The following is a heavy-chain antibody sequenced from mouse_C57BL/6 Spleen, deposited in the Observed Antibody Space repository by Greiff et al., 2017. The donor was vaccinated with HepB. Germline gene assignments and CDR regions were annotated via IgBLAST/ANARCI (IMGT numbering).Heavy chain of an antibody. Sequence: QVQLQQPGAELVRPGSSVKLSCKASGYTFTSYWMDWVKQRPGQGLEWIGNIYPSDSETHYNQKFKDKATLTVDKSSSTAYMQLSSLTSEDSAVYCCARYGKDAWFAYWGQGTLVTVSA. D-gene: IGHD1-1*02. V-gene: IGHV1-61*01. CDR1: GYTFTSYW. CDR2: IYPSDSET. J-gene: IGHJ3*01. CDR3: ARYGKDAWFAY.